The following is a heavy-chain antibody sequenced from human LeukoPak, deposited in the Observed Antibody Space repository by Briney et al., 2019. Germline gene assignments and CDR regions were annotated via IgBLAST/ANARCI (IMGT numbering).Heavy chain of an antibody. D-gene: IGHD3-22*01. CDR3: ARALDTTYYYDSSGYYYSHY. V-gene: IGHV1-69*13. CDR1: GGTFSSYA. J-gene: IGHJ4*02. CDR2: IIPIFGTA. Sequence: SVKVSCKASGGTFSSYAISWVRQAPGQGLEWMGGIIPIFGTANYAQKFQGRVTITADESTSTAYMELSSLRSEDTAVYYCARALDTTYYYDSSGYYYSHYWGQGTLVTVSS.